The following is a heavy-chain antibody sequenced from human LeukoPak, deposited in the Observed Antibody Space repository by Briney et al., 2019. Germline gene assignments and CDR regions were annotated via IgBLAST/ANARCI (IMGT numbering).Heavy chain of an antibody. CDR3: AKDPGAIHGYFDY. Sequence: GRSLRLSCAASGFTFSSYGMHWVRQAPGKGLEWVAVISYDGSNKYYADSVKGRFTISRDNSKNTLYLQMNSLRAEDTAVYYCAKDPGAIHGYFDYWGQGTLVTVSS. CDR2: ISYDGSNK. V-gene: IGHV3-30*18. CDR1: GFTFSSYG. J-gene: IGHJ4*02. D-gene: IGHD1-1*01.